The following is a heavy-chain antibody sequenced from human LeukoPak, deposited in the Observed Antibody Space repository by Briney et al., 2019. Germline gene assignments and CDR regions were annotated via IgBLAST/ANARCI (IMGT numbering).Heavy chain of an antibody. D-gene: IGHD6-6*01. V-gene: IGHV3-74*01. CDR2: INSDGSST. CDR1: GFTFSSYW. CDR3: ARDQKYSSSSWYYYYYYGMDV. J-gene: IGHJ6*02. Sequence: GGSVLLSCAASGFTFSSYWMQWDRQAPGKGLVWVSRINSDGSSTSYADSVKGRFTISRDNAKNTLYLQMNSLRAEDTAVYYCARDQKYSSSSWYYYYYYGMDVGAQGTTVTVSS.